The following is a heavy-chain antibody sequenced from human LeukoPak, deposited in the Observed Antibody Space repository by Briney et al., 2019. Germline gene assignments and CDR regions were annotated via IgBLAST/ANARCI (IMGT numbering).Heavy chain of an antibody. J-gene: IGHJ4*02. CDR3: AREEYYSDNSGYYPDF. CDR1: GDSISSGSYY. CDR2: IYTSGST. V-gene: IGHV4-61*02. Sequence: SETLSLTCIVSGDSISSGSYYWSWIRQPAGKGLEWIGRIYTSGSTNYNPSLKSRVTISVDTSKNQFSLKLSSVTAADTAVYYCAREEYYSDNSGYYPDFWGQGTLVTVSS. D-gene: IGHD3-22*01.